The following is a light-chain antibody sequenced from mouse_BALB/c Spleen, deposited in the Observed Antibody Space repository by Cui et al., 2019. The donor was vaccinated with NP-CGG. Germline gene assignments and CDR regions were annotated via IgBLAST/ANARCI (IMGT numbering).Light chain of an antibody. V-gene: IGLV1*01. Sequence: QAVVTQESALTTSPGETVTFTCRSSTGAVTTSNYANWVQEKPDHLFTGLIGGTNNRAPGVPARFSGSLIGDKAALTITGAQTEDEAIYFCVLRHSNHWVFGGGTKLTVL. CDR1: TGAVTTSNY. CDR2: GTN. CDR3: VLRHSNHWV. J-gene: IGLJ1*01.